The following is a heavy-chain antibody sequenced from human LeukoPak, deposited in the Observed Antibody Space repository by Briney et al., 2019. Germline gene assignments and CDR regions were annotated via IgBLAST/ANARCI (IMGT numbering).Heavy chain of an antibody. V-gene: IGHV3-21*01. D-gene: IGHD5-18*01. CDR3: ARDRSYGPLGHYFDY. Sequence: PGGSLRLSCAASGFTFSSYSMNWVRQAPGKGLEWVSSISSSSSYIYYADSVKGRFTISRDNAKNSLYLQMNSLRAEDTAVYYCARDRSYGPLGHYFDYWGQGTLVTVSS. CDR1: GFTFSSYS. J-gene: IGHJ4*02. CDR2: ISSSSSYI.